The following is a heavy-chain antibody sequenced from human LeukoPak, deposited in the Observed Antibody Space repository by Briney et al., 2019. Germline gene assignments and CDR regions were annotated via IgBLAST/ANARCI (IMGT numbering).Heavy chain of an antibody. J-gene: IGHJ6*02. D-gene: IGHD3-3*01. CDR3: ARELRFLHGMDV. CDR1: GGSISSVIYY. CDR2: IYNSGST. Sequence: PSETLSLTCTVSGGSISSVIYYWSWIRQHQGKGLEWIGNIYNSGSTYYNPSLKSRVTISVDTSKNQFSLKLSSVTAADTAVYYCARELRFLHGMDVWGQGATVTVSS. V-gene: IGHV4-31*03.